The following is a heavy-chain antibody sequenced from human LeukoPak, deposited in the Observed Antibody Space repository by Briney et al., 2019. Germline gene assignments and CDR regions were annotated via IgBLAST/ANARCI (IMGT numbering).Heavy chain of an antibody. D-gene: IGHD6-19*01. V-gene: IGHV3-23*01. J-gene: IGHJ4*02. CDR3: AKGFSSYCYTLTYTPCFDY. CDR2: ISHLDGST. CDR1: GFPFISYT. Sequence: GSLILPGAASGFPFISYTMSWVGQAPGKGLEWVAGISHLDGSTYYAVSVKGRFTISRDNSKNILYLQINSLRAEDTAVYYCAKGFSSYCYTLTYTPCFDYWGQGTLVTVSS.